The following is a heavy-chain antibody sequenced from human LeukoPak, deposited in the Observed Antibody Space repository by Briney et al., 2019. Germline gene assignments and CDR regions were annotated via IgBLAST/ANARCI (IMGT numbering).Heavy chain of an antibody. CDR3: VKGGFNNYMYLFDY. J-gene: IGHJ4*02. D-gene: IGHD4-11*01. V-gene: IGHV3-23*01. Sequence: GGSLRLSCAASGFTFSSYAMYWVRQAPGKGLEWVSTIRGSGGTTYYADSVKGRFTISRDNSKNALYLQMNSLRAEDTAVYYCVKGGFNNYMYLFDYWGQGTLVPVSS. CDR1: GFTFSSYA. CDR2: IRGSGGTT.